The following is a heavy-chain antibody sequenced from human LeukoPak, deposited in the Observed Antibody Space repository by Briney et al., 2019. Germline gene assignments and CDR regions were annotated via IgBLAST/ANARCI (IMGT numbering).Heavy chain of an antibody. CDR1: GYTFTSYG. J-gene: IGHJ4*02. Sequence: GASVEVSCKASGYTFTSYGISWVRQAPGQGLEWMGWISAYNGNTNYAQKLQGRVTMTTDTSTSTAYMELRSLRSDDTAVYYCARDASIAAAGKGVGYWGQGTLVTVSS. V-gene: IGHV1-18*01. CDR3: ARDASIAAAGKGVGY. CDR2: ISAYNGNT. D-gene: IGHD6-13*01.